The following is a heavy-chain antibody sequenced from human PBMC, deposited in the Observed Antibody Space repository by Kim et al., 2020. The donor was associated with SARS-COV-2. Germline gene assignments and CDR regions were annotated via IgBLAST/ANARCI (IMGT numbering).Heavy chain of an antibody. Sequence: SETLSLTCAVYGGSFSGYYWSWIRQPPGKGLEWIGEINHSGSTNYNPSLKSRVTISVDTSKNQFSLKLSSVTAADTAVYYCCGGDCSCDYWGQGTLVTVSS. CDR1: GGSFSGYY. J-gene: IGHJ4*02. CDR3: CGGDCSCDY. CDR2: INHSGST. V-gene: IGHV4-34*01. D-gene: IGHD2-21*02.